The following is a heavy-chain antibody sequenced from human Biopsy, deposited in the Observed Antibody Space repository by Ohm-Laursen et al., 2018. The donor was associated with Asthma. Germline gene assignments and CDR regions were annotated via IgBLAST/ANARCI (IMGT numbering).Heavy chain of an antibody. Sequence: TLSLTCTVSGGSLTSAYWSWVRPYPAKGLEWIGYIYHSGTTFYNPSLKSRVSMSVDTSKNQVSLKLSSVTAADTAVYYCAREKAYGSGSLYGMDVWGPGTTVTVSS. CDR3: AREKAYGSGSLYGMDV. D-gene: IGHD3-10*01. J-gene: IGHJ6*02. CDR1: GGSLTSAY. V-gene: IGHV4-31*03. CDR2: IYHSGTT.